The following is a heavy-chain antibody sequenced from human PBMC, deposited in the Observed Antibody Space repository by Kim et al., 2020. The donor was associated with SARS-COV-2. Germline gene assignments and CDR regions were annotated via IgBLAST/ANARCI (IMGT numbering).Heavy chain of an antibody. CDR3: AKGWDAFDI. CDR1: GFTFDDYA. D-gene: IGHD2-15*01. V-gene: IGHV3-9*01. CDR2: ISWNSGSI. J-gene: IGHJ3*02. Sequence: GGSLRLSCAASGFTFDDYAMHWVRQAPGKGLEWVSGISWNSGSIGYADSVKGRFTISRDNAKNSPYLQMNSLRAEDTALYYCAKGWDAFDIWGQGTMVTVSS.